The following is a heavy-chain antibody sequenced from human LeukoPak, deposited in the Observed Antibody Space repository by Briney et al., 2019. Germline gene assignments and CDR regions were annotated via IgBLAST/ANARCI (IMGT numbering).Heavy chain of an antibody. Sequence: ASVTVSCKASGYTFTSYGITWVRQAPGQGLEWMGWISIYNGNTNYAQKLQGRVTMTTDTSTSTAYMELRSLRSDDTAVYYCARAVVYDNVWGSYPTDYWSQGTLVTVSS. D-gene: IGHD3-16*01. J-gene: IGHJ4*02. CDR2: ISIYNGNT. CDR1: GYTFTSYG. V-gene: IGHV1-18*01. CDR3: ARAVVYDNVWGSYPTDY.